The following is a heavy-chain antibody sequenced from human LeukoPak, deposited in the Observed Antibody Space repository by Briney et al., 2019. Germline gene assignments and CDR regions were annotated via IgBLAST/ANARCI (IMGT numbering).Heavy chain of an antibody. V-gene: IGHV4-59*01. CDR2: INYSGST. D-gene: IGHD1-26*01. Sequence: SETLSLTCTVSGGSISSYYWSWIRQPPGKGLQWIGYINYSGSTNYNPSLQSRVTISVDTSKNQFSLKLSSVTAADTAVFYCTKVGPTGALDIWGQGTMVTVSS. J-gene: IGHJ3*02. CDR3: TKVGPTGALDI. CDR1: GGSISSYY.